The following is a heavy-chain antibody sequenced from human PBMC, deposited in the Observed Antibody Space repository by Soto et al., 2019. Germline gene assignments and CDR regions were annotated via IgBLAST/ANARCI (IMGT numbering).Heavy chain of an antibody. D-gene: IGHD3-10*01. CDR1: GYTFTSYD. V-gene: IGHV1-18*01. J-gene: IGHJ5*02. CDR3: ARDRVLLWFGEPPGPNWFDP. CDR2: MNAYNGNA. Sequence: GASVKVSCKASGYTFTSYDINWVRLVTGQGLEWLGWMNAYNGNANYAQKLQGRVTMTRGTSTSTAYMELRSLRSEDTAVYYCARDRVLLWFGEPPGPNWFDPWGQGTLVTVSS.